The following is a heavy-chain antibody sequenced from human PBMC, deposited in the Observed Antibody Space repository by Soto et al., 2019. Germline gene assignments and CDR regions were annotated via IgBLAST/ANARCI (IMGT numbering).Heavy chain of an antibody. Sequence: GGSLRLSCAASGFTFSSYAMSWVRQAPGKGLEWVSAISGSGGSTYYADSVKGRFPISRDNSKNTLYLQMNSLRAEDTAVYYCAKRSGRGSGPNYMDVWGKGTTVTVSS. D-gene: IGHD3-10*01. V-gene: IGHV3-23*01. J-gene: IGHJ6*03. CDR2: ISGSGGST. CDR1: GFTFSSYA. CDR3: AKRSGRGSGPNYMDV.